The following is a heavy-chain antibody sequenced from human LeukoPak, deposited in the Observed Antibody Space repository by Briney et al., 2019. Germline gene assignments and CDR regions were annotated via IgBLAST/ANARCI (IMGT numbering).Heavy chain of an antibody. CDR2: ISGSGGST. V-gene: IGHV3-23*01. D-gene: IGHD3-22*01. CDR3: AKNLDSSGYYLFDY. Sequence: GSLRPSCAASGFTFSSYAMSWVRQAPGKGLEWVSAISGSGGSTYYADSVKGRFTISRDNSKNTLYLQMNSLRAEDTAVYYCAKNLDSSGYYLFDYWGQGTLVTVSS. J-gene: IGHJ4*02. CDR1: GFTFSSYA.